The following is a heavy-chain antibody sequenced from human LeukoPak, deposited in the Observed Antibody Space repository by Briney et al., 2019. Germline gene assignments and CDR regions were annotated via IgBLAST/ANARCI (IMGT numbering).Heavy chain of an antibody. CDR1: GFTLSSYA. CDR2: ISYDGSNK. Sequence: PGGSLRLSCAASGFTLSSYAMHWVRQAPGKGLEWVAVISYDGSNKYYADSVKGRFTISRDNSKNTLYLQMNSLRAEDTAVYYCARGAAAGNIPSRYSSGWYMSYWGQGTLVTVSS. D-gene: IGHD6-19*01. J-gene: IGHJ4*02. V-gene: IGHV3-30*01. CDR3: ARGAAAGNIPSRYSSGWYMSY.